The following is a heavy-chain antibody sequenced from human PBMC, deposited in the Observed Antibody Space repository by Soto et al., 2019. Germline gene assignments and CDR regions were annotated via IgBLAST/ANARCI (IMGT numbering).Heavy chain of an antibody. J-gene: IGHJ4*02. CDR1: GGSISSSSYY. V-gene: IGHV4-39*01. CDR2: IYYSGST. CDR3: ARLLLFWSGYYQN. D-gene: IGHD3-3*01. Sequence: SETLSLTCTVSGGSISSSSYYWGWIRQPPGKGLEWIGSIYYSGSTYYNPSLKSRVTISVDTSKNQFSLKLSSVTAADTAVYYCARLLLFWSGYYQNWGQGTLVTVSS.